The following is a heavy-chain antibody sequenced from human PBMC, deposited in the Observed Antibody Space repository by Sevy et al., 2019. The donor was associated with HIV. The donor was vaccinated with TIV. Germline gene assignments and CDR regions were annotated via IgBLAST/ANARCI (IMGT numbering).Heavy chain of an antibody. J-gene: IGHJ5*02. V-gene: IGHV1-24*01. CDR1: GYSLNKLA. CDR3: AAVGLRYCSGSSCYQGDWFDP. Sequence: ASVKVSCKVSGYSLNKLAIHWVRQGPGKGLEWMGDFDVQDGETIYAKKFQGRLKLTVDTNTDTAYIELSRLTSEDTAVYYCAAVGLRYCSGSSCYQGDWFDPWGQGSLVTVSS. D-gene: IGHD2-15*01. CDR2: FDVQDGET.